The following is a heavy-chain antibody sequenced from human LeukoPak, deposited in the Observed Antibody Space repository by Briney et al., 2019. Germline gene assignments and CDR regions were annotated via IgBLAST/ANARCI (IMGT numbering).Heavy chain of an antibody. D-gene: IGHD3-3*01. CDR1: GYTFTSYD. J-gene: IGHJ3*02. Sequence: ASVKVSCEASGYTFTSYDINWVRQATGQGLEWMGWMNPNSGNTGYAQKFQGRVTMTRNTSTSTAYMELSSLRSEDTAVYYCARVVAIFGEGPAFDIWGQGTMVTVSS. CDR2: MNPNSGNT. CDR3: ARVVAIFGEGPAFDI. V-gene: IGHV1-8*01.